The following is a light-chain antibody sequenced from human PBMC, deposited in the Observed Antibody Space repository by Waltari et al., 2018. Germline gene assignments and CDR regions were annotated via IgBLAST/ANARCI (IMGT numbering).Light chain of an antibody. Sequence: VFLTQSPAPRSGSPGDTAIPPCRASQSVRTNLVWYQQKAGQAPRTLIYGASTRASGVPSRFSGSGSETDFTLIISSLQSEDAAVYFCQQYYVWPPITFGGGTKLEI. CDR1: QSVRTN. V-gene: IGKV3-15*01. CDR3: QQYYVWPPIT. J-gene: IGKJ4*01. CDR2: GAS.